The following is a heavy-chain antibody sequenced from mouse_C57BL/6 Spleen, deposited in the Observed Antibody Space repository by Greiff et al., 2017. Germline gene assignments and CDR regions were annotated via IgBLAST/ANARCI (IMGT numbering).Heavy chain of an antibody. CDR1: GYAFSSSW. V-gene: IGHV1-82*01. CDR3: ARNWGDAMDY. J-gene: IGHJ4*01. CDR2: IYPGDGDT. D-gene: IGHD4-1*01. Sequence: VQLQQSGPELVKPGASVKISCKASGYAFSSSWMNWVKQRPGKGLEWIGRIYPGDGDTNYNGKFKGKATLTADKSSSPAYMQLSSLTSEDSAVYFCARNWGDAMDYWGQGPSVTVSS.